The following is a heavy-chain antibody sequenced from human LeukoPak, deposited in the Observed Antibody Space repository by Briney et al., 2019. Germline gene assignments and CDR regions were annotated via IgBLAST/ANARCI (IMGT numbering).Heavy chain of an antibody. CDR2: TYYSGST. CDR3: ARESESDSGSSGYFFDY. V-gene: IGHV4-39*02. D-gene: IGHD3-22*01. J-gene: IGHJ4*02. Sequence: SETLSLTCTVSGGSISSSSYYWGWIRQPPGKGLEWIGSTYYSGSTYYNPSLKSRVTISADTSKNQFSLKLSSVTAADTAVYYCARESESDSGSSGYFFDYWGQGILVTVSS. CDR1: GGSISSSSYY.